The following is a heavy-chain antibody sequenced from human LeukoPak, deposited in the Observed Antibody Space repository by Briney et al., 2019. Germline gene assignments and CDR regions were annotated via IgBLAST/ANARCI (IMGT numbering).Heavy chain of an antibody. D-gene: IGHD6-19*01. V-gene: IGHV3-48*02. CDR2: ISSSSNSI. Sequence: PGGSLRLSCAASGFTFSNYAMNWVRQAPGKGLEWVSYISSSSNSIHYADSVRGRFAVSRDNAKNSLYLQMNSLGHEDSAVYYCARRPYRDVSGRLSDVWGQGTTVTVSS. CDR3: ARRPYRDVSGRLSDV. CDR1: GFTFSNYA. J-gene: IGHJ6*02.